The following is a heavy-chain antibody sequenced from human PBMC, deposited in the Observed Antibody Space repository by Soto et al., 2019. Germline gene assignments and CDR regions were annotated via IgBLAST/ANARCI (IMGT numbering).Heavy chain of an antibody. J-gene: IGHJ3*02. CDR2: IYYSGST. CDR1: GGSISRYY. CDR3: ARQQWLVLNAFDI. D-gene: IGHD6-19*01. V-gene: IGHV4-59*01. Sequence: SETLSLSCTVSGGSISRYYWSWFRQPPGKGLEWVGYIYYSGSTNYNPSLKSRVTISVNTSKNQFSLKLSSVTAADTAVYYCARQQWLVLNAFDIWGQGTMVTVS.